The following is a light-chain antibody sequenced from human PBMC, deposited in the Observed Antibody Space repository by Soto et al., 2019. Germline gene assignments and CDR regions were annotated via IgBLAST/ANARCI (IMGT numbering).Light chain of an antibody. V-gene: IGKV3-15*01. CDR1: QSVSSN. J-gene: IGKJ1*01. CDR3: QQYNNWPFT. Sequence: EIVMTQSPATLSVSPGERATLSCRASQSVSSNLAWYQQKPGQAPRLLIYGASTRATGIPARFSGSGSGTEFTLTISSLQSEDFAVYYCQQYNNWPFTFGQGTKVEI. CDR2: GAS.